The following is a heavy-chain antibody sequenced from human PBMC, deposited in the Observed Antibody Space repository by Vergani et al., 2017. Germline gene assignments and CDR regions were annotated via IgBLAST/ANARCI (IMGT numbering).Heavy chain of an antibody. D-gene: IGHD3-22*01. V-gene: IGHV1-8*01. CDR1: GYTFTSYD. CDR3: ARERRYYYDSSGYSDY. Sequence: QVQLVQSGAEVKKPGASVTVSCKASGYTFTSYDINWVRQATGQGLEWMGWMNPNSGNTNYAQKLQGRVTMTTDTSTSTAYMELRSLRSDDTAVYYCARERRYYYDSSGYSDYWGQGTLVTVSS. CDR2: MNPNSGNT. J-gene: IGHJ4*02.